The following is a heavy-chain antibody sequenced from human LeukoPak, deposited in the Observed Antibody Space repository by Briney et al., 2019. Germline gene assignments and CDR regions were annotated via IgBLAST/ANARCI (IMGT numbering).Heavy chain of an antibody. V-gene: IGHV3-23*01. CDR1: GFTFSSYS. Sequence: PAGSLRLSCAASGFTFSSYSMSWVRQAPGKGLEWVSAISGSGGSTYYADSVKGRFTISRDNSKNTLYLQMNRLRAEDTAVYYCAKTPSSAYPETLDYWRQGTLVSVSS. CDR2: ISGSGGST. D-gene: IGHD3-22*01. CDR3: AKTPSSAYPETLDY. J-gene: IGHJ4*02.